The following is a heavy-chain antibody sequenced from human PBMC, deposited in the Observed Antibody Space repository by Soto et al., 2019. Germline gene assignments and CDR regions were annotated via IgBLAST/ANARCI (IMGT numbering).Heavy chain of an antibody. D-gene: IGHD3-9*01. J-gene: IGHJ4*02. Sequence: SQTLSHPCIVSGDTASRGSTYWCRLRQHPRQGLEWTGHVPGLLSRYYNPPLKSRATVSIDASKNQFSLRLTSVTAPDTAIYFCARDSHYDLSTGYLGLDYWSQGNLVTVS. CDR1: GDTASRGSTY. CDR3: ARDSHYDLSTGYLGLDY. CDR2: VPGLLSR. V-gene: IGHV4-61*01.